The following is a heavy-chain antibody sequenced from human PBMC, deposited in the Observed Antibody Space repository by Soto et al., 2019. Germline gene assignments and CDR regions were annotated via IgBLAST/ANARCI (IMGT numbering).Heavy chain of an antibody. J-gene: IGHJ4*02. CDR3: ARDTTY. D-gene: IGHD5-18*01. V-gene: IGHV1-69*02. CDR1: GGTFGTYT. Sequence: QVKLVQSGAEVTKPGSSVKFSCKASGGTFGTYTISWVRQAPGQGLEWMGRIIPYLAITDYAQKFQGRFTIAADKSTTTAYMELNSLRSEDTAVYFCARDTTYWGQGTLVTVSS. CDR2: IIPYLAIT.